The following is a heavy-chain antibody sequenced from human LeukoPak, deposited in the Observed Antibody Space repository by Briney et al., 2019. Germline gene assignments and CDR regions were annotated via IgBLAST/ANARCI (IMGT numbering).Heavy chain of an antibody. Sequence: SETLSLTCTVSGGSVSSNNDYWSWIRQPPGKGLEWIGYIYYSGSTNYNPSLKSRVTISVDTSKNQFSLKLSSVTAADTAVYYCASGEAVYYFDYWGQGTLVTVSS. CDR1: GGSVSSNNDY. CDR3: ASGEAVYYFDY. D-gene: IGHD7-27*01. V-gene: IGHV4-61*01. CDR2: IYYSGST. J-gene: IGHJ4*02.